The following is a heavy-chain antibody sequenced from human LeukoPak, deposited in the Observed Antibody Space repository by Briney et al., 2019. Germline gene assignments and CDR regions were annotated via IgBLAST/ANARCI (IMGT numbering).Heavy chain of an antibody. D-gene: IGHD4-23*01. J-gene: IGHJ4*02. V-gene: IGHV3-53*01. CDR1: GFTVSSIY. CDR2: IYSDGNT. CDR3: AGALYGGNRDY. Sequence: GGSLRLSCAVSGFTVSSIYMSWVRQAPGKGLEWVSFIYSDGNTYYGDSVKGRFTLSRDSSRNTLYLQMNSLTVDDTAVYYCAGALYGGNRDYWGQGTLVTVSS.